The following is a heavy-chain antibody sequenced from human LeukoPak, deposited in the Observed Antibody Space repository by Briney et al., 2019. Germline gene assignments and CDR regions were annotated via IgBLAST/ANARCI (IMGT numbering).Heavy chain of an antibody. J-gene: IGHJ4*02. CDR1: GFTFNSYA. Sequence: GGSLRLSCAASGFTFNSYAMTWVRQAPGKGLEWVSAISGSGGSTYYADSVKGRFTISRDNSKNTLYLQMNSLRAEDTAVYYCAKDRDGYYDSRYFDYWGQGTLVTVSS. V-gene: IGHV3-23*01. CDR3: AKDRDGYYDSRYFDY. CDR2: ISGSGGST. D-gene: IGHD3-22*01.